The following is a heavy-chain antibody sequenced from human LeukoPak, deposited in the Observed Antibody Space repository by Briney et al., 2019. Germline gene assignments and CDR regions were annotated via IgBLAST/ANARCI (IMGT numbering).Heavy chain of an antibody. CDR1: GYTFTGYY. D-gene: IGHD3-16*01. CDR2: INPNSGCT. J-gene: IGHJ4*02. V-gene: IGHV1-2*02. Sequence: ASVKVSRKASGYTFTGYYMHWVRQAPGQGLEWMGWINPNSGCTNFAQKLHGRVTMTRETQISTAAVYLKGLTAGDTAVYYCARVMHREGKNYWGQGPPVTVSS. CDR3: ARVMHREGKNY.